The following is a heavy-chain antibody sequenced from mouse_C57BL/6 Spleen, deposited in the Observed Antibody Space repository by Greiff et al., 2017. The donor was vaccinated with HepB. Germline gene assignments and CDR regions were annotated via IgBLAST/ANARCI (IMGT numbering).Heavy chain of an antibody. CDR1: GYTFTDYE. CDR3: TRSPYSNYWAWFAY. CDR2: IDPETGGT. Sequence: QVQLQQSGAELVRPGASVTLSCKASGYTFTDYEMHWVKRTPVHGLEWIGAIDPETGGTAYNQKFKGKAILTADKSSSTAYMELRSLTSEDSAVYYCTRSPYSNYWAWFAYWGQGTLVTVSA. J-gene: IGHJ3*01. V-gene: IGHV1-15*01. D-gene: IGHD2-5*01.